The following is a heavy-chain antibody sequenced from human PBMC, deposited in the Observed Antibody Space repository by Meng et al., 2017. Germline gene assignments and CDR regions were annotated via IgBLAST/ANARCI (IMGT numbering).Heavy chain of an antibody. J-gene: IGHJ4*02. CDR1: GRSFSGYY. V-gene: IGHV4-34*01. CDR2: INHSGST. CDR3: ARGRRSTWIQRFDY. Sequence: VELTEVGEEPLGPSENRSLTCAVDGRSFSGYYGSWIRQPQGKGLECIGEINHSGSTNYNPSLKSRVTISVDTSKNQFSLKLSSVSAADTAVYYCARGRRSTWIQRFDYWGQGTLVTVSS. D-gene: IGHD5-18*01.